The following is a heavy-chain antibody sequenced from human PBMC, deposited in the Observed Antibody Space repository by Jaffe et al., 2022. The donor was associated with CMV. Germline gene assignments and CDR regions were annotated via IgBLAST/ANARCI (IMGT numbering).Heavy chain of an antibody. Sequence: QVQLVQSGAEVKKPGASVKVSCKASGYTFTGYYMHWVRQAPGQGLEWMGWINPNSGGTNYAQKFQGWVTMTRDTSISTAYMELSRLRSDDTAVYYCARGEVVPAAMGSYYYYYYMDVWGKGTTVTVSS. CDR1: GYTFTGYY. J-gene: IGHJ6*03. CDR3: ARGEVVPAAMGSYYYYYYMDV. V-gene: IGHV1-2*04. CDR2: INPNSGGT. D-gene: IGHD2-2*01.